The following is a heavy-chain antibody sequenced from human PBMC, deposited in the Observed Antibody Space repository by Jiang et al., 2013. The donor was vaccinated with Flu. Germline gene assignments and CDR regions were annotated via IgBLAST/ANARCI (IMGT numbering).Heavy chain of an antibody. D-gene: IGHD3-22*01. Sequence: GPGLVKPSETLSLTCTVSGGSISSSSYYWGWIRQPPGKGLEWIGSIYYSGSTYYNPSLKSRVTISVDTSKNQFSLKLSSVTAADTAVYYCASEKYYYDSSGYYPADWYFDLWGRGTLVTVSS. CDR1: GGSISSSSYY. CDR2: IYYSGST. J-gene: IGHJ2*01. V-gene: IGHV4-39*01. CDR3: ASEKYYYDSSGYYPADWYFDL.